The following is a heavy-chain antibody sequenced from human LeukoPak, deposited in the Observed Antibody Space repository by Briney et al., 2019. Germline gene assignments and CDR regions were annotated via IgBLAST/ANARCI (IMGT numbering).Heavy chain of an antibody. CDR3: ARHPYSGSYHFDY. V-gene: IGHV1-2*02. CDR2: INPNSGGT. Sequence: ASVKVSCKASGYVFTGYYMHWVRQAPGQGLEWMGWINPNSGGTNSAQKFQGRVTMTRDTSISTAYMELSRLTSDDTAVYYCARHPYSGSYHFDYWGQGTLVTVSS. J-gene: IGHJ4*02. CDR1: GYVFTGYY. D-gene: IGHD1-26*01.